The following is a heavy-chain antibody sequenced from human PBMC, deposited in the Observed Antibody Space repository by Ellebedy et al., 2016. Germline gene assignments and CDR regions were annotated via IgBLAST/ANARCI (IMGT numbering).Heavy chain of an antibody. CDR1: GFTFSSHW. J-gene: IGHJ4*02. CDR3: AKDRSGSYYSFDY. V-gene: IGHV3-30*18. D-gene: IGHD3-10*01. Sequence: GGSLRLXCAASGFTFSSHWMSWVRQAPGKGLEWVAVISYDGSNKYYADSVKGRFTISRDNSKNTLYLQMNSLRAEDTAVYYCAKDRSGSYYSFDYWGQGTLVTVSS. CDR2: ISYDGSNK.